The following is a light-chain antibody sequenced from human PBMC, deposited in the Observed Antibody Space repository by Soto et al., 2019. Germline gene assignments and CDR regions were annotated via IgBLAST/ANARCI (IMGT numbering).Light chain of an antibody. V-gene: IGKV3-11*01. CDR1: QSVSSY. CDR2: AAS. J-gene: IGKJ2*01. CDR3: QQRSNWRT. Sequence: EIVLTQSPATLSLSPGERATLSCRASQSVSSYLAWYQQTPGQAPRLLIYAASNRAIGIPARFSGSGSGTDFTLTISSLEPEDFAVYYCQQRSNWRTFGQGTKLEIK.